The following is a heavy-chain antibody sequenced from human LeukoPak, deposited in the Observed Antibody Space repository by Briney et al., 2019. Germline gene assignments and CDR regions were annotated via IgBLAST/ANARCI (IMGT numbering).Heavy chain of an antibody. V-gene: IGHV3-33*01. J-gene: IGHJ4*02. CDR3: AREHLTGDAFDY. CDR2: IWYDGSNK. Sequence: GRSLRLSCAASGFTFSSYGMHWVRQAPGKGLEWVAVIWYDGSNKYYADSVKGRFTISRDNSKNTLYLQMNSLRAEDTAVYYCAREHLTGDAFDYWGQGTLVTVSS. D-gene: IGHD7-27*01. CDR1: GFTFSSYG.